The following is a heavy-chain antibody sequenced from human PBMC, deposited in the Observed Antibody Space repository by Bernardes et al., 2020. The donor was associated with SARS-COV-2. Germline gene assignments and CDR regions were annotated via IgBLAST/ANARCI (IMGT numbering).Heavy chain of an antibody. CDR3: ARDLAYCTTGVCSA. V-gene: IGHV3-74*01. CDR1: GITFSSYW. CDR2: ITPDGSNK. Sequence: GGSLRLSCAASGITFSSYWMHWGRQVPGKGLVWVSRITPDGSNKDYAASVKGRFTISRDNAKNTVYLQMNSLRAEDTAMYYCARDLAYCTTGVCSAWGQGTLVTVS. D-gene: IGHD2-8*01. J-gene: IGHJ5*02.